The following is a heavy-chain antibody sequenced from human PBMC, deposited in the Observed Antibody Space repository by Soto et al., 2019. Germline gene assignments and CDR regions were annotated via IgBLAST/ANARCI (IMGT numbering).Heavy chain of an antibody. J-gene: IGHJ4*02. V-gene: IGHV4-31*03. CDR3: ERHRDYGDYSYFDY. Sequence: QVQLQESGPGLVKPSQTLSLTCTVSGGSISSGGYSWSWIRQHPGKGLEWIGDIYYSGSTYYNPSLKSRVSISVDTSKNQFSLKLRSVTAADTAVYYCERHRDYGDYSYFDYWGQGTLVTVSS. CDR2: IYYSGST. D-gene: IGHD4-17*01. CDR1: GGSISSGGYS.